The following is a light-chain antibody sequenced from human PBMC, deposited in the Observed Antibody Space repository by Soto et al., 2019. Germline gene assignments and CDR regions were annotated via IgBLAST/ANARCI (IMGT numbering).Light chain of an antibody. V-gene: IGKV3-20*01. J-gene: IGKJ1*01. CDR1: QTVSSS. CDR3: QQYGSSPWT. CDR2: EAS. Sequence: EMVFTQSPATLSLSPGERATLCYRASQTVSSSLAWYKQKPVQAPRLLIYEASNRATGIPDRFSGSGSGTDFTLTISRLEPEDFAVYYCQQYGSSPWTFGQGTKVDIK.